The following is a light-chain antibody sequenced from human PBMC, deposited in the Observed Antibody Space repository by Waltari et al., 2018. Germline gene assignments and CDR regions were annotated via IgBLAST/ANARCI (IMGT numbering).Light chain of an antibody. CDR1: QNVNSY. Sequence: EIVLTQSPATLSLSPVDRATLSCRASQNVNSYLIWYQQKPGQAPRLLIYDAFNRATGIPARFSGSGSGTDFTLTISSLEPEDFADYYCQQRANWPITFGQGTRLEIK. CDR2: DAF. CDR3: QQRANWPIT. J-gene: IGKJ5*01. V-gene: IGKV3-11*01.